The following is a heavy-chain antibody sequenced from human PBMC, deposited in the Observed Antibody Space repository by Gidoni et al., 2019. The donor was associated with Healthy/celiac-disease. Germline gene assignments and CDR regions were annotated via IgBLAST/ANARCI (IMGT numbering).Heavy chain of an antibody. V-gene: IGHV4-31*03. J-gene: IGHJ4*02. CDR3: ARLLTSYYFDY. CDR1: GGSISSGGYY. Sequence: QVQLQESGPGLGKPSQNRAVTCTVSGGSISSGGYYWSWIRQHPGKGRAWIGYIYYRGSTYYNPSLKSRVTISVDTSKNQFSLKLSSVTAADTAVYYCARLLTSYYFDYWGQGTLVTVSS. D-gene: IGHD1-26*01. CDR2: IYYRGST.